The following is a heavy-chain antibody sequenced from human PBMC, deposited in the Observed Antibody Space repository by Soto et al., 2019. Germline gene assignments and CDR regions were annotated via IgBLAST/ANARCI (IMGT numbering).Heavy chain of an antibody. CDR1: GGSLTSYY. Sequence: NPSETLSLTCTVSGGSLTSYYWSWIRQPPGKGPEWIGCIFYSGSTTYNPSLKSRVTMSLDTSKNQFSLKLTSVTAADTAVYYCARFEHYFQHWGQGTLVTVSS. D-gene: IGHD3-3*02. CDR2: IFYSGST. J-gene: IGHJ1*01. V-gene: IGHV4-59*08. CDR3: ARFEHYFQH.